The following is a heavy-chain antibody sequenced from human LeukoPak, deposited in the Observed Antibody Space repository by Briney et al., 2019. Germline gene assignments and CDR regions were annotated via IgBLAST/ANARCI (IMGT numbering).Heavy chain of an antibody. J-gene: IGHJ4*02. Sequence: AAVTVSFYVSGYNLTELSMHWVRHAHGTGLEWMGGFDPGDGAKVYAQRFQGRVTMTEDTSTYTAYMELRSLKSEDKAVYYCAAGGFYDLLPYWGQGTLVTVSS. V-gene: IGHV1-24*01. CDR3: AAGGFYDLLPY. CDR1: GYNLTELS. CDR2: FDPGDGAK. D-gene: IGHD3-9*01.